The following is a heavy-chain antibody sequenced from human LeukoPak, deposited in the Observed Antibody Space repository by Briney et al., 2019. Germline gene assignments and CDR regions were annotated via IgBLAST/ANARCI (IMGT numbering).Heavy chain of an antibody. D-gene: IGHD1-26*01. J-gene: IGHJ5*02. CDR1: GGSISSSSYY. V-gene: IGHV4-39*01. CDR2: IYYSGST. Sequence: PSETLSLTCTVSGGSISSSSYYWGWIRQPPGKGLEWIGSIYYSGSTYYNPSLKSRVTISVDTSKNQFSLKLSSVTAADTAVYYCARQWANWFDPWGQETLVTVSS. CDR3: ARQWANWFDP.